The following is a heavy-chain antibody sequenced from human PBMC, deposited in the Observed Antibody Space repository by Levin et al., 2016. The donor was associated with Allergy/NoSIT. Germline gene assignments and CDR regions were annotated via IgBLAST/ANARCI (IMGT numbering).Heavy chain of an antibody. V-gene: IGHV3-66*01. CDR2: LYPDGRT. Sequence: GESLKISCAASGFTVSDKYMSWVRQAPGKGLEWVSVLYPDGRTYYAGSVKGRFTISRDYSKNILYLQMNSLRVEDTAVYYCARGWPPSYGDYFFDYWGQGTLVTVSS. D-gene: IGHD2-21*02. J-gene: IGHJ4*02. CDR3: ARGWPPSYGDYFFDY. CDR1: GFTVSDKY.